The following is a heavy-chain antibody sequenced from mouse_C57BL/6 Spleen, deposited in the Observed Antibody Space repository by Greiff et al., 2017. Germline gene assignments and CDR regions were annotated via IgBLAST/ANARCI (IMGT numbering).Heavy chain of an antibody. V-gene: IGHV1-54*01. CDR2: INPGSGGT. D-gene: IGHD1-1*01. CDR3: ARIYYYGSSSAWFAY. J-gene: IGHJ3*01. CDR1: GYAFTNYL. Sequence: VQLQQSGAELVRPGTSVKVSCKASGYAFTNYLIEWVKQRPGQGLEWIGVINPGSGGTNYNEKFKGKATLTADKSSSTAYMQLSSLTSEDYAVYFCARIYYYGSSSAWFAYWGQGTLVTVSA.